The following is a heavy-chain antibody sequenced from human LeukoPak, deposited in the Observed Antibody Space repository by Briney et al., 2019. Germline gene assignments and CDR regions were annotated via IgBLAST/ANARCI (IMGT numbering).Heavy chain of an antibody. CDR1: GFTFDRFT. Sequence: PGGSLRLSCAASGFTFDRFTIHWVRQTPGKGLEWVSGISWNSGSIGYADSVKGRFTISRDNAKNSLYLQMNSLRAEDTALYYCAKAPEVITIHRRPVEGGYFDYWGQGTLVTVSS. J-gene: IGHJ4*02. D-gene: IGHD3-3*01. CDR2: ISWNSGSI. CDR3: AKAPEVITIHRRPVEGGYFDY. V-gene: IGHV3-9*01.